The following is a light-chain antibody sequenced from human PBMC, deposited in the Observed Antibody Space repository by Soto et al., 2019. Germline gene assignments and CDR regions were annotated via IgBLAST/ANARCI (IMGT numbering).Light chain of an antibody. Sequence: QSVLTQPASVSGSPGQSITISCTGTSSDVGAYNSVSWYQQHPGKAPKLIIYDVSTRPSGISDRFSGSKSGNTASLTISGLQAEYESDYYCSSYTTSVTYVFGTGTKLTVL. CDR1: SSDVGAYNS. V-gene: IGLV2-14*01. CDR3: SSYTTSVTYV. J-gene: IGLJ1*01. CDR2: DVS.